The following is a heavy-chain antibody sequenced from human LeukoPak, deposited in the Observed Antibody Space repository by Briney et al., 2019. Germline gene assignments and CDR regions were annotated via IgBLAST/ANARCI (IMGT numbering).Heavy chain of an antibody. Sequence: SETLSLTCSVSGDSISSSNNYWVWVRQPPGKGLEWIGSMSYSGSTYDNPSLKSRVTMFVDTSNNQFSLRLNSVTAADTAVYYCGRARSSVYGPSDSWGQGILVTVSS. CDR1: GDSISSSNNY. CDR2: MSYSGST. D-gene: IGHD5/OR15-5a*01. J-gene: IGHJ4*02. V-gene: IGHV4-39*01. CDR3: GRARSSVYGPSDS.